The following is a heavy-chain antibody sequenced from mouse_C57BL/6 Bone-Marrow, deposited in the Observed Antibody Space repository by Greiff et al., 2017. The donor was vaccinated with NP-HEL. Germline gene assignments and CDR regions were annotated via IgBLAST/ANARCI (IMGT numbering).Heavy chain of an antibody. Sequence: VQLQQPGAELVMPGASVKLSCKASGYTFTSYWMHWVKQRPGQGLEWIGEIDPSDSYTNYNQKFKGKSTLTVDKSSSTAYMQLSSLTSEDSAVYYCARDDYDYSWFAYWGQGTLVTVSA. J-gene: IGHJ3*01. V-gene: IGHV1-69*01. CDR1: GYTFTSYW. CDR2: IDPSDSYT. CDR3: ARDDYDYSWFAY. D-gene: IGHD2-4*01.